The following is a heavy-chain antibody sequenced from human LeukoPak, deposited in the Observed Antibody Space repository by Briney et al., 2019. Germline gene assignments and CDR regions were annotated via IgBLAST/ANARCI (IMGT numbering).Heavy chain of an antibody. CDR2: IHHTGAT. D-gene: IGHD2-21*02. Sequence: SETLSLTCAVYGGSFSGYYWTWIRQPPGKGLEWIAEIHHTGATNYKSSLKGRISISLDTSRNQLHPNLISVTAADTALYFCARGRDKTDWYFDVWGRGTLVTVSS. V-gene: IGHV4-34*01. J-gene: IGHJ2*01. CDR1: GGSFSGYY. CDR3: ARGRDKTDWYFDV.